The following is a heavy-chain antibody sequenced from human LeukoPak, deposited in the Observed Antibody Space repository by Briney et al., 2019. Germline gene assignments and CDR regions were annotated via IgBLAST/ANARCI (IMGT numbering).Heavy chain of an antibody. J-gene: IGHJ4*02. CDR2: ISYDGSNK. Sequence: SCAASGFTFSSYAMHWVRQAPGKGLEWVAVISYDGSNKYYADSVKGRFTISRDNSKNTLYLQMNSLRAEDTAVYYCARDYAARLDYWGQGTLVTVSS. CDR1: GFTFSSYA. V-gene: IGHV3-30-3*01. D-gene: IGHD6-6*01. CDR3: ARDYAARLDY.